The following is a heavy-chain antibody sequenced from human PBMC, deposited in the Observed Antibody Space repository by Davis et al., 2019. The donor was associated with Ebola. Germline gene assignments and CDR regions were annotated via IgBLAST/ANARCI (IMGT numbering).Heavy chain of an antibody. CDR1: GFPYSRYW. V-gene: IGHV3-7*01. CDR2: IKQDGSEK. Sequence: YLILPCASPGFPYSRYWMSWVRHAPGKGLEWVANIKQDGSEKYYVDSVKGRFTISRDNAKNSLYLQMNSLRAEDTAVYYCARRADYLGQGTLVTVSS. J-gene: IGHJ4*02. CDR3: ARRADY.